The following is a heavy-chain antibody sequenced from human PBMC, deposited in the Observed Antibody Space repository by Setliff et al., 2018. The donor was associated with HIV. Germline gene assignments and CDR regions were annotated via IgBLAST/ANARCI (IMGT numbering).Heavy chain of an antibody. V-gene: IGHV1-69*13. D-gene: IGHD1-1*01. J-gene: IGHJ4*02. Sequence: SVKVSCKASGGPFTSAFNWVRQVPGQGLEWMGGIIPIFGTANYTQNFVGRVTITADQSTTTSYLQLNSLRFEDTAIYYCAYTGRQLRGPYFDFWGQGTPVTVSS. CDR3: AYTGRQLRGPYFDF. CDR1: GGPFTSA. CDR2: IIPIFGTA.